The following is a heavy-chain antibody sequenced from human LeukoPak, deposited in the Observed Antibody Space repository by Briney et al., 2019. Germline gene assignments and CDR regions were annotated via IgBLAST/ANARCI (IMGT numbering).Heavy chain of an antibody. CDR2: ISLDGSRK. CDR3: ARDRAVSWLDS. J-gene: IGHJ5*01. CDR1: GLTFTSHG. Sequence: GGSLRLSCAASGLTFTSHGFHWVRQAPGRGLEWLTFISLDGSRKSYADSVKGRFTFSRDDSKNTLYLEMNSLRAEDTATYYCARDRAVSWLDSWGLGTLVTVSS. D-gene: IGHD3-10*01. V-gene: IGHV3-33*05.